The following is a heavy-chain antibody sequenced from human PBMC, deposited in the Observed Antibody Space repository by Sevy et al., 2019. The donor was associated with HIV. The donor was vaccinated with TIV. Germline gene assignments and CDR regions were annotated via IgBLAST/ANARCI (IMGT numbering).Heavy chain of an antibody. J-gene: IGHJ4*02. CDR1: GFTLNNYW. D-gene: IGHD6-13*01. V-gene: IGHV3-7*01. CDR2: IKQDGSVK. CDR3: ARKYSSSWFGYFDY. Sequence: GGSLRLSCAASGFTLNNYWMNWVRQAPGKGLEWVANIKQDGSVKYYVDSVKGRFTISRDNARNSLYLQMNSLRAEDTAVYYCARKYSSSWFGYFDYWGQGTLVTVSS.